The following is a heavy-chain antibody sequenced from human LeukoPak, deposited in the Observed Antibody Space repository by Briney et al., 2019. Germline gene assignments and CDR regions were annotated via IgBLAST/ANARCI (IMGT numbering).Heavy chain of an antibody. D-gene: IGHD3-22*01. J-gene: IGHJ4*02. CDR3: ARWGPYDSGGYDY. CDR2: INPNSGGT. CDR1: GYTFTGYF. Sequence: GASVKVSCKASGYTFTGYFMHWVRQAPGQGLEWMGWINPNSGGTNYAQKFQGRVTMTRDTSISTAYMELSRLRSDDTAVYYCARWGPYDSGGYDYWGQGTLVTVSS. V-gene: IGHV1-2*02.